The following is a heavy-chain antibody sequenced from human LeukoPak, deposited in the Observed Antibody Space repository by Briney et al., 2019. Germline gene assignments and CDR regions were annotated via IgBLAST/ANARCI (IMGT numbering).Heavy chain of an antibody. CDR1: GGSISSYY. J-gene: IGHJ4*02. Sequence: SETLSLTCTVSGGSISSYYWSWIRQPPGKGLEWIGYIYYSGSTKHNPSLKSRVTISVDASKTQFSLKLNSVTAADTAVYYCARGSRELYYFDYWGQGTLVTVSS. D-gene: IGHD1-7*01. V-gene: IGHV4-59*01. CDR3: ARGSRELYYFDY. CDR2: IYYSGST.